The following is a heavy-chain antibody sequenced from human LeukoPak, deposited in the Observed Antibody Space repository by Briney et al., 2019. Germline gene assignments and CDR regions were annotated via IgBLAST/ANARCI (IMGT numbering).Heavy chain of an antibody. V-gene: IGHV3-74*01. CDR3: VRVSDPTTVGSSTYSSSWYLRD. J-gene: IGHJ4*02. CDR1: GFTFSSYW. D-gene: IGHD6-13*01. CDR2: INSDGSTT. Sequence: GGSLRLSCAGSGFTFSSYWMHWVRQAPGKGLVWVSRINSDGSTTTYADSVKGRFTISRDSAKNTLYLQMNSLRAEDTAVYYCVRVSDPTTVGSSTYSSSWYLRDWGQGTLVTVSS.